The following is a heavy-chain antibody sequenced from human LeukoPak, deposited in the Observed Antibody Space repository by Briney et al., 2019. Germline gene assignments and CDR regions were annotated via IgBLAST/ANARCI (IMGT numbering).Heavy chain of an antibody. J-gene: IGHJ4*02. CDR3: AKDRVVHGGTFFDY. CDR2: IYSGGST. V-gene: IGHV3-53*01. D-gene: IGHD4-23*01. Sequence: PGGSLRLSCAASGFTVSSNYMSWVRQAPGKGLEWVSVIYSGGSTYYADSVKGRFTISRDNSKNTLYLQMTSLRAEDTAVYYCAKDRVVHGGTFFDYWGQGTLVTVSS. CDR1: GFTVSSNY.